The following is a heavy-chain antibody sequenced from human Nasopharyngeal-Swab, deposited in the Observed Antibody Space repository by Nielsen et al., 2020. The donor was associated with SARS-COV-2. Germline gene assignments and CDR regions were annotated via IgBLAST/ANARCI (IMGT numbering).Heavy chain of an antibody. Sequence: SETLSLTCALYGGSFSGYYWRWIWIRQPPGKGLEWIGEIYHSGTTNYSSSLKSRVTISIDTSKNQFSLKMTSMTAADTALYYCVRGKRYEATFYFSYFIDVWAKGTTVTVSS. J-gene: IGHJ6*03. V-gene: IGHV4-34*01. CDR3: VRGKRYEATFYFSYFIDV. D-gene: IGHD1-26*01. CDR2: IYHSGTT. CDR1: GGSFSGYY.